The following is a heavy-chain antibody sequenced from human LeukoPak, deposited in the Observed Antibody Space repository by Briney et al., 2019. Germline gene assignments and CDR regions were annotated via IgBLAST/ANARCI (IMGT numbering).Heavy chain of an antibody. V-gene: IGHV1-69*13. CDR1: GGTFSSYA. CDR2: IIPIFGTA. J-gene: IGHJ6*03. Sequence: ASVKVSCKASGGTFSSYAISWVRQAPGQGLEWMGGIIPIFGTANYAQKFQGRVTITADESTSTAYMELSSLRSEDTAVYYCARGGTTGGGRTAMVGYYYYYYYMDVWGKGTTVTVSS. CDR3: ARGGTTGGGRTAMVGYYYYYYYMDV. D-gene: IGHD5-18*01.